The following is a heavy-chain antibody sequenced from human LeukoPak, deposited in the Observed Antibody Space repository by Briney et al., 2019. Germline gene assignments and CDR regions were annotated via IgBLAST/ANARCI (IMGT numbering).Heavy chain of an antibody. J-gene: IGHJ6*03. D-gene: IGHD6-13*01. CDR1: GGTFSSYA. Sequence: SVKVSCKASGGTFSSYAISWVRQAPGQGLEWMGGIIPIFGTANYAQKFQGRVTITTDESTSTAYMELSSLRSEDTAVYYCASVVAAAGYYYYYCMDVWGKGTTVTVSS. V-gene: IGHV1-69*05. CDR3: ASVVAAAGYYYYYCMDV. CDR2: IIPIFGTA.